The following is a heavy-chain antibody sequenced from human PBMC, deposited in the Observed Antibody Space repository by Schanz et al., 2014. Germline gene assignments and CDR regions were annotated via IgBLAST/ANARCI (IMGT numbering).Heavy chain of an antibody. Sequence: QVQLVQSGAEVKKPGASVKVSCKASGGTFSSYSISWVRQAPGQGLEWMGWISAYTNNTNYAQKVQGRVTMTTDTSTGTAYMDLRSLRSDDTAVYYCARDQSRDVSFDLWGRGTLVTVSS. D-gene: IGHD3-16*01. CDR2: ISAYTNNT. CDR1: GGTFSSYS. CDR3: ARDQSRDVSFDL. J-gene: IGHJ2*01. V-gene: IGHV1-18*01.